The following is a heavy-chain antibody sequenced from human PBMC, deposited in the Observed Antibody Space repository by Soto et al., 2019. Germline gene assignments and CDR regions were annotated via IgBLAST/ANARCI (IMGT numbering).Heavy chain of an antibody. V-gene: IGHV1-18*01. Sequence: ASVKVSCKASGYTFTSYGISWVRQAPGQGLEWMGWISAYNGNTNCAQKLQGRVTMTTDTSTSTAYMELRSLRSDDTAVYYCARDGMITFGGVIARPADYWGQGTLVTVSS. CDR1: GYTFTSYG. CDR2: ISAYNGNT. J-gene: IGHJ4*02. D-gene: IGHD3-16*02. CDR3: ARDGMITFGGVIARPADY.